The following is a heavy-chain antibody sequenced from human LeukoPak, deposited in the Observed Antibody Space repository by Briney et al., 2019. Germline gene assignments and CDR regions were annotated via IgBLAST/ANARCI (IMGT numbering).Heavy chain of an antibody. CDR1: GGSIRNYF. D-gene: IGHD3-22*01. CDR3: ARTHYDSDY. Sequence: PSETLSLTCTVSGGSIRNYFCNWIRQPPGKGLEWIGNIYYTGSTNYNPSLKSRVTISVDTSKNEFSLQLSSVTAADTAVYYCARTHYDSDYWGQGTLVTVSS. V-gene: IGHV4-59*08. CDR2: IYYTGST. J-gene: IGHJ4*02.